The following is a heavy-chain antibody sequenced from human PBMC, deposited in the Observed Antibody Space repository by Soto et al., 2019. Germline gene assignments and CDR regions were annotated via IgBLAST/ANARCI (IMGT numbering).Heavy chain of an antibody. Sequence: GGSLRLSCTASGFTFSNYAMSWVRQAPGKGLEWVSVVSGRGVSTYYADSVKGRFTISRDNSKNTLYLQMNSLRAEDTAVDFCAKGYCSGGSCFSGDYYYYMDVWGKGTTVTVSS. D-gene: IGHD2-15*01. CDR1: GFTFSNYA. J-gene: IGHJ6*03. CDR3: AKGYCSGGSCFSGDYYYYMDV. CDR2: VSGRGVST. V-gene: IGHV3-23*01.